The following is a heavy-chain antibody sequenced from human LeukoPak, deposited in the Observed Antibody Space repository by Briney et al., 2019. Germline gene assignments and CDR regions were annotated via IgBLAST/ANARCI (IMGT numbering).Heavy chain of an antibody. CDR2: ISGSGGST. CDR1: GFTFSTYA. Sequence: GGSLRLSCTASGFTFSTYAMHWVRQAPGKGLEWVSAISGSGGSTYYADSVKGRFTISRDNSKNTLYLQMNSLRAEDTAVYYCAKAVGANRFDYWGQGTLVTVSS. CDR3: AKAVGANRFDY. J-gene: IGHJ4*02. V-gene: IGHV3-23*01. D-gene: IGHD1-26*01.